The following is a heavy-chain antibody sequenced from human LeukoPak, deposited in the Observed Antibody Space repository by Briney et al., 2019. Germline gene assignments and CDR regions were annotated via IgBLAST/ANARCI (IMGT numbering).Heavy chain of an antibody. Sequence: GESLKISCKGSGYSFTSYWIGWVRQAPGQGLEWMGWISAYNGNTNYAQKLQGRVTMTTDTSTSTAYMELRSLRSDDTAVYYCARIGGHIKGLYCSSTSCYLGWFDPWGQGTLVTVSS. J-gene: IGHJ5*02. V-gene: IGHV1-18*04. D-gene: IGHD2-2*01. CDR1: GYSFTSYW. CDR2: ISAYNGNT. CDR3: ARIGGHIKGLYCSSTSCYLGWFDP.